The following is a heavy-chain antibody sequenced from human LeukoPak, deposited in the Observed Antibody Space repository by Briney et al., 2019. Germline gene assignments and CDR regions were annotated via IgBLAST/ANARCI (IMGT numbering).Heavy chain of an antibody. CDR3: AIQTGAAVAGVDY. D-gene: IGHD6-19*01. J-gene: IGHJ4*02. V-gene: IGHV4-39*05. Sequence: PSETPSLTCTVSGGSISSSSYYWGWIRQPPGRGLEWLGSIYYSGSTYYNPSLKSRVTISADTPKNQLSLRLSSVTAADTAVYYCAIQTGAAVAGVDYWGQGTLVTVSS. CDR1: GGSISSSSYY. CDR2: IYYSGST.